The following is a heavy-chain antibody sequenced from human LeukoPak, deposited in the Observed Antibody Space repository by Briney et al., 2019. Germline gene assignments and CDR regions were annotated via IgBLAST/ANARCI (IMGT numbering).Heavy chain of an antibody. V-gene: IGHV1-2*06. CDR1: GYTFTGYY. D-gene: IGHD5-18*01. CDR3: ARDRSYGLGFDY. CDR2: INPNSGGT. J-gene: IGHJ4*02. Sequence: ASVKVSCKASGYTFTGYYMHWVRQAPGQGLEWMGRINPNSGGTNYAQKFQGRVTMTRDTSVSTAYMELSRLRSDDTAVYYCARDRSYGLGFDYWGQGTLVTVSS.